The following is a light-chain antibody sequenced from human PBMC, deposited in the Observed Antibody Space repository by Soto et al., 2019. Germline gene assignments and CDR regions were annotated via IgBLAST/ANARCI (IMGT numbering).Light chain of an antibody. CDR3: QQYSGSIT. Sequence: EIVLTQSPGTLSLYPGETATLSCRASQSISGNYLAWYHHKPGQAPRLLIYDSSRRATGIPDRFSGSGSGTDNTLTISRLEPEDFAIYYCQQYSGSITFGQGTRLEIE. V-gene: IGKV3-20*01. CDR1: QSISGNY. CDR2: DSS. J-gene: IGKJ5*01.